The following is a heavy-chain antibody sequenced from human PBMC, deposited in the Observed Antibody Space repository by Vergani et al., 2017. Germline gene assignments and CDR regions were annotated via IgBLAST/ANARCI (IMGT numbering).Heavy chain of an antibody. CDR3: ARAGYYDSSGYSHYYYYMDV. V-gene: IGHV3-74*01. Sequence: EVQLLESGGSLKQPGGSVRLSCAASGFTFSTYAMHWVRQAPGKGLEWVSRINSDGSSTSYADSVKGRFTISRDNAKNTLYLQMNSLRAEDTAVYYCARAGYYDSSGYSHYYYYMDVWGKGTTVTVSS. D-gene: IGHD3-22*01. CDR2: INSDGSST. J-gene: IGHJ6*03. CDR1: GFTFSTYA.